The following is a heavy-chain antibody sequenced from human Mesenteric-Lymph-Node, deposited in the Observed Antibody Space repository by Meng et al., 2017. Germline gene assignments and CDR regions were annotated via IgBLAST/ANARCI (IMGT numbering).Heavy chain of an antibody. CDR1: GYSFTTYG. CDR3: AKSSLHAGTLYFDS. V-gene: IGHV1-3*01. CDR2: VNAASGNT. D-gene: IGHD2-21*02. J-gene: IGHJ4*02. Sequence: QVQLVQSGAEVKNPGASVKVSCKTSGYSFTTYGIHWVRQAPGQSLEWMGWVNAASGNTRYSQKFQDRVTINRDTSASLAYMEVSSLRSEDTAVYYCAKSSLHAGTLYFDSWGQGTLVTVSS.